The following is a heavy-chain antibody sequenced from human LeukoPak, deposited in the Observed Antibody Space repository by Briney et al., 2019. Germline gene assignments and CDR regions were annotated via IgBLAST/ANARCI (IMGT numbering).Heavy chain of an antibody. V-gene: IGHV1-2*02. Sequence: GASVKVSCKASGYTFTGYYMHWVRQAPGQGLEWMGLINPNSGGTNYAQKFQGRVTMTRDTSISTAYMELSRLRSDDTAVYYCARDTRYCSSTSCYSYYYYMDVWGKGTTVTVSS. CDR3: ARDTRYCSSTSCYSYYYYMDV. D-gene: IGHD2-2*01. J-gene: IGHJ6*03. CDR1: GYTFTGYY. CDR2: INPNSGGT.